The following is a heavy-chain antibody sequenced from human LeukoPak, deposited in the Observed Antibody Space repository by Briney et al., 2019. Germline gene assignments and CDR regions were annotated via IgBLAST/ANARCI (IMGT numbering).Heavy chain of an antibody. D-gene: IGHD3-10*01. Sequence: PGGSLRLSCAASGFTFSSYGMHWVRQAPGKGLEWVAFIRYDGSNKYYADSVKGRFTISRDNSKNTLYLQMNSLRAEDTAVYYCAKEGPPYGSGSYFFDYWGQGTLVTVSS. CDR2: IRYDGSNK. V-gene: IGHV3-30*02. CDR3: AKEGPPYGSGSYFFDY. CDR1: GFTFSSYG. J-gene: IGHJ4*02.